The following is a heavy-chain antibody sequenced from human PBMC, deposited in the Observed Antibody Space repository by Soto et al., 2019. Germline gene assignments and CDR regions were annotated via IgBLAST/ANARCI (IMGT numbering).Heavy chain of an antibody. D-gene: IGHD3-3*01. J-gene: IGHJ5*02. CDR2: IFYTGST. CDR3: ARLGIFGVVSWFDP. CDR1: GGSIRTYY. V-gene: IGHV4-59*08. Sequence: SETLSLTCTVSGGSIRTYYWSWIRQPPGKGLESIGYIFYTGSTNYNSSLKSRVTISVDTSKNQFSLKLSSVTAADTAVYYCARLGIFGVVSWFDPWGQGTLVTVSS.